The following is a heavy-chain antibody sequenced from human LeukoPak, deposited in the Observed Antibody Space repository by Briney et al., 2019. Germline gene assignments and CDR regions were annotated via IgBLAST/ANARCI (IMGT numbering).Heavy chain of an antibody. J-gene: IGHJ4*02. CDR2: IYHTGST. V-gene: IGHV4-38-2*01. CDR1: GYSISSGYY. D-gene: IGHD3-22*01. Sequence: SETLSLTCAVSGYSISSGYYWGWIRAPPGKGLEGIGSIYHTGSTYYNPSLQSRVTISLDSPKNQFSLKLTSVTAADTAVYYCASGGTAVVMALTYYFDTWGQGTPVTVSS. CDR3: ASGGTAVVMALTYYFDT.